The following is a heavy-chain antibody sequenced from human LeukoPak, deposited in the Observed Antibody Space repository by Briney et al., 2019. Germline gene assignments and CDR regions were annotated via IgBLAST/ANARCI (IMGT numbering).Heavy chain of an antibody. D-gene: IGHD1-26*01. V-gene: IGHV3-30*02. CDR2: IRYDGSNK. CDR3: AKDSSVGATRGNAFDI. CDR1: GFTFSSYG. J-gene: IGHJ3*02. Sequence: AGGSLRLSCAASGFTFSSYGMHWVRQAPGKGLEWVAFIRYDGSNKYYADSVKGRFTISRDNSKNTLYLQMNSLRAEDTAVYYCAKDSSVGATRGNAFDIWGQGTMVTVSS.